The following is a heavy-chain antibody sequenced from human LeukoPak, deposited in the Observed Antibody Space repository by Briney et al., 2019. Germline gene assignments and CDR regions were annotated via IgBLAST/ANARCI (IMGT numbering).Heavy chain of an antibody. CDR1: GYTFTSNY. J-gene: IGHJ6*03. D-gene: IGHD2-2*02. Sequence: ASVKVSCKAFGYTFTSNYMHWVRQAPGQGPEWMGVISPSGGSTTYAQKFQGRVTMTTDTSTSTAYMELRSLRSDDTAVYYCARGLYRGPDYYMDVWGKGTTVTVSS. V-gene: IGHV1-46*01. CDR2: ISPSGGST. CDR3: ARGLYRGPDYYMDV.